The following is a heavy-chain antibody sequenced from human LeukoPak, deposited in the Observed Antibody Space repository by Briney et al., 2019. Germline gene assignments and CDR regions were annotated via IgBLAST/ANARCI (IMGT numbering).Heavy chain of an antibody. J-gene: IGHJ5*02. Sequence: SETLSLTCTVSGGSVSSGSYYWSWIRQPPGKGLEGIGYIYYSGSTNYNPSLKSRVTISVDTSKNQFSLKLSSVTAADTAVYYCARGTIVATIFWFDPWGQGTLVTVSS. CDR1: GGSVSSGSYY. D-gene: IGHD5-12*01. CDR3: ARGTIVATIFWFDP. CDR2: IYYSGST. V-gene: IGHV4-61*01.